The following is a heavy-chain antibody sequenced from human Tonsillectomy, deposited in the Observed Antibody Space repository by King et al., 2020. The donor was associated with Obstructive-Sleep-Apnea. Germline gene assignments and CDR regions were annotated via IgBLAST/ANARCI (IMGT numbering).Heavy chain of an antibody. V-gene: IGHV1-3*01. CDR1: GYTFTSYA. CDR3: ARIQLEAAIGYYYGMDV. CDR2: INAGNGNT. J-gene: IGHJ6*02. Sequence: QLVQSGAEVKKPGASVKVSCKASGYTFTSYAMHWVRQAPGQRLEWMGWINAGNGNTKYSQKFQGRVTITRDTSASTAYMVLSSLRSEDTAVYYCARIQLEAAIGYYYGMDVWGQGTTVTVSS. D-gene: IGHD2-2*01.